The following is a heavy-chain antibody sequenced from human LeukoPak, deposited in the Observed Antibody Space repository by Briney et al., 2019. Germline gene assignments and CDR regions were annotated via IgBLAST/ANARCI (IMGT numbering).Heavy chain of an antibody. Sequence: PGGSPRLSCAASGFIFSNYWVGWVRQAPGKGLEWVANIKQEGIERYYADSVRGRFTISRDNAKNSLYLQLNSLRVEDTAVYYCAKFPRGKWHIDYWGRGTLVTVSS. CDR1: GFIFSNYW. CDR3: AKFPRGKWHIDY. V-gene: IGHV3-7*03. J-gene: IGHJ4*02. D-gene: IGHD2-21*01. CDR2: IKQEGIER.